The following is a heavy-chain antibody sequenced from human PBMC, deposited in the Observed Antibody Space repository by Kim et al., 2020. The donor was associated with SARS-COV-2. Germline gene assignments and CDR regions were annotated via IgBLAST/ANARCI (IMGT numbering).Heavy chain of an antibody. CDR2: ISYEGSKT. CDR3: AKANVFLWFGKFHDDALGL. Sequence: GGSLRLSCAVSGFTFNNFGMHWVRQAPGKGLEWVAVISYEGSKTHYADSVNGRFTISRDSFKNTMSLQMSGLTAEDTAVYYCAKANVFLWFGKFHDDALGLWGQGTMVTVSS. J-gene: IGHJ3*01. CDR1: GFTFNNFG. D-gene: IGHD3-10*01. V-gene: IGHV3-30*18.